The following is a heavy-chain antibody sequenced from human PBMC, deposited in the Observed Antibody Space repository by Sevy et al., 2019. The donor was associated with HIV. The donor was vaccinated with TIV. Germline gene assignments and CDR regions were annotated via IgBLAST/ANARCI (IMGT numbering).Heavy chain of an antibody. J-gene: IGHJ4*02. V-gene: IGHV1-2*02. Sequence: ASVKVSCKASGYTFTGYYMHWVRQAPGQGLEWMGWINPNSGGTNYAQKFQGRVTMTRDTSISTAYMALGRLRSDDTAVYYCARDLAYYDSSGYLPALDYFDYWGQGTLVTVSS. CDR1: GYTFTGYY. CDR3: ARDLAYYDSSGYLPALDYFDY. CDR2: INPNSGGT. D-gene: IGHD3-22*01.